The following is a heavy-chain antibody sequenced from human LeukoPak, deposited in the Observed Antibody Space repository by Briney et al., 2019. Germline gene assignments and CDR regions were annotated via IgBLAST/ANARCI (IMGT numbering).Heavy chain of an antibody. V-gene: IGHV3-66*01. CDR3: ARGLVAAGYFVDY. J-gene: IGHJ4*02. CDR2: IYSGGST. CDR1: GFTVSSNY. D-gene: IGHD6-13*01. Sequence: GSLRLSCAASGFTVSSNYMSWVRQAPGKGLEWVSVIYSGGSTYYADSVKGRFTISRDNSKNTLYLQMNSLRAEDTAVYYCARGLVAAGYFVDYWGQGTLVTVSS.